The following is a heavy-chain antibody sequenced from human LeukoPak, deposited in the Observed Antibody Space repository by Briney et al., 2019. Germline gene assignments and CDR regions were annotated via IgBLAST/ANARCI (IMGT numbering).Heavy chain of an antibody. D-gene: IGHD6-19*01. CDR1: GDSISNYY. V-gene: IGHV4-59*01. CDR3: AREGWDSFDY. CDR2: IYYTGST. J-gene: IGHJ4*02. Sequence: SETLSLTCIVSGDSISNYYWSWIRQPPGKGLEWIGYIYYTGSTRYNPSLNGRVTISVDTSKNHFSLKLSSVTAADTAVYYCAREGWDSFDYWGQGTLVTVSS.